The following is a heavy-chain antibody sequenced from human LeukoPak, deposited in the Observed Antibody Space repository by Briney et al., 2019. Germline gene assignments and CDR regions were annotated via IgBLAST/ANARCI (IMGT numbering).Heavy chain of an antibody. V-gene: IGHV3-23*01. Sequence: GGSLRLSCVASGFTFRTYPMTWVRQAPGKGLEWVAIIIGSGGATHYADSVMGRFTISRDNFKNTLYLQMNSLRGEDTAVYHCAKETPETTAFDYWGQGTLVTVSS. CDR2: IIGSGGAT. CDR1: GFTFRTYP. CDR3: AKETPETTAFDY. J-gene: IGHJ4*02. D-gene: IGHD1-1*01.